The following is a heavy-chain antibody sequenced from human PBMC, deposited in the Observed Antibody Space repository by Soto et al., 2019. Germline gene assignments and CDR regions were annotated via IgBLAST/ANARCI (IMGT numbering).Heavy chain of an antibody. V-gene: IGHV1-46*01. CDR1: GYTFTSYY. D-gene: IGHD4-17*01. J-gene: IGHJ4*02. CDR2: INPSGGST. Sequence: GASLKVSCKASGYTFTSYYMHWVQQAPGQGREWMGIINPSGGSTSYAQKFQGRVTMTRDTSTSTVYMELSSLGSEDTAVYYCARAGGLTTVTTEGYFDYWGQGXLVTVYS. CDR3: ARAGGLTTVTTEGYFDY.